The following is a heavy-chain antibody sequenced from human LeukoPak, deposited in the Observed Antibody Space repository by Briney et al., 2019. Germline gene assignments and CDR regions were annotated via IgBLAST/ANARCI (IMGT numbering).Heavy chain of an antibody. D-gene: IGHD6-19*01. CDR2: INPNSGCT. CDR3: ARDVTYSSGWYVWFDP. Sequence: VTVSCKASGYTFTGYYMHWVRQAPGQGLEWMGWINPNSGCTNYAQKFQGRVTMTRETSICTAYMELSRLRSDDTAVYFCARDVTYSSGWYVWFDPWGQGTLVT. V-gene: IGHV1-2*02. CDR1: GYTFTGYY. J-gene: IGHJ5*02.